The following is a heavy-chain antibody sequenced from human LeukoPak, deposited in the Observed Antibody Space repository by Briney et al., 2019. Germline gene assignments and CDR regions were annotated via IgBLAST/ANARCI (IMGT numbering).Heavy chain of an antibody. J-gene: IGHJ4*02. CDR2: IYPGDSDT. CDR1: GYSFTSYW. V-gene: IGHV5-51*01. Sequence: GESLKISCKGSGYSFTSYWSGWLRQLPGKGLEWMGIIYPGDSDTRYSPSFQGQVTISADKSISTAYLQWSSLKASDTAMYYCARREKRYSSSTGGRFDYWGQGTLVTVSS. CDR3: ARREKRYSSSTGGRFDY. D-gene: IGHD6-6*01.